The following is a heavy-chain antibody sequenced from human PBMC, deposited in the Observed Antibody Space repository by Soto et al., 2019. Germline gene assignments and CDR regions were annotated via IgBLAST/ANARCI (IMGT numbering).Heavy chain of an antibody. J-gene: IGHJ4*02. V-gene: IGHV3-23*01. Sequence: EVQLLESGGGLVQPGGSLRLSCAASGFTFSSYGMSWVRQAPGKGLEWVSAISRSGGSTYYADSVKGRFTISRDKSKNTLYLQMNSLRAEDAAVYDCAKDSSHESECGGDCYPRYFDYWGQGTLVTASS. D-gene: IGHD2-21*02. CDR3: AKDSSHESECGGDCYPRYFDY. CDR2: ISRSGGST. CDR1: GFTFSSYG.